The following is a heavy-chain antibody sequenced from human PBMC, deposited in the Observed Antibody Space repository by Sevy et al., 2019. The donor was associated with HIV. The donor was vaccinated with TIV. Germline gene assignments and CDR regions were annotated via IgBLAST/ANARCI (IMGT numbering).Heavy chain of an antibody. CDR3: AKDIAVASNYGMDV. D-gene: IGHD6-19*01. CDR2: ISWDGGST. V-gene: IGHV3-43*01. J-gene: IGHJ6*02. CDR1: GFTFDDYT. Sequence: GGSLRLSCAASGFTFDDYTMHWVRQAPGKGLEWVSLISWDGGSTYYADSVKGRFTISRDNSKNSLYLQMNSLRTEDTALYYYAKDIAVASNYGMDVWGQGTTVTVSS.